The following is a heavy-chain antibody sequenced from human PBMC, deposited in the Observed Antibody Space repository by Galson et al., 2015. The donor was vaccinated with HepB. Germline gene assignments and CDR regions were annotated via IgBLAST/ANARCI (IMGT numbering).Heavy chain of an antibody. J-gene: IGHJ3*02. CDR2: ISWNSGSI. CDR1: GFTFDDYA. CDR3: AKDLRPAAIVLLYAFDI. Sequence: SLRLSCAASGFTFDDYAMHWVRQAPGKGLEWVSGISWNSGSIGYADSVKGRFTISRDNAKNSLYLQMNSLRAEDTALYYCAKDLRPAAIVLLYAFDIWGQGTMVTVSS. D-gene: IGHD2-2*01. V-gene: IGHV3-9*01.